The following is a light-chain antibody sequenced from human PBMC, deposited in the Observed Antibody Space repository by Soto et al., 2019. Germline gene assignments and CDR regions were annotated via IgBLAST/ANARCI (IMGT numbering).Light chain of an antibody. CDR2: DDN. V-gene: IGLV1-51*01. CDR3: GSWDSSLSAYV. Sequence: QSVLTQPPSVSAAPGQKVTISCSGSSSNIGGNSVSWYQQLPGTAPKLLIYDDNKRPSGIPDRFSGSKSGTSATLGFTGLQTGDEADYYCGSWDSSLSAYVFGTGTKVTVL. J-gene: IGLJ1*01. CDR1: SSNIGGNS.